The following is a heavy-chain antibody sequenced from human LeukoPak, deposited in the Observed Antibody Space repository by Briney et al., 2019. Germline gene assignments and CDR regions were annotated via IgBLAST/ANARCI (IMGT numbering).Heavy chain of an antibody. CDR1: GGTFSSYA. Sequence: GASVKVSRKASGGTFSSYAISWVRQALGQGLEWMGGIIPIFGTANYAQKFQGRVTITADKSTSTAYMELSSLRSEDTAVYYCARTLLILTGYFDWGQGTLVTVSS. CDR3: ARTLLILTGYFD. D-gene: IGHD3-9*01. CDR2: IIPIFGTA. J-gene: IGHJ4*02. V-gene: IGHV1-69*06.